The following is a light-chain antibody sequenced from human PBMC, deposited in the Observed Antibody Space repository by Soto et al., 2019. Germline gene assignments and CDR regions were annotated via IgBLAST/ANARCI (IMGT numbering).Light chain of an antibody. CDR3: QQYDNWPVT. CDR2: GAS. J-gene: IGKJ4*01. V-gene: IGKV3-15*01. CDR1: QSVSSSY. Sequence: EIVLTQSPGTLSFSPGERATLSCRASQSVSSSYLAWYQHKPGQTPRLLIYGASTGATGIPARFSGSGSGTEFTLTINSLQSEDFAIYYCQQYDNWPVTFGGGTKVDIK.